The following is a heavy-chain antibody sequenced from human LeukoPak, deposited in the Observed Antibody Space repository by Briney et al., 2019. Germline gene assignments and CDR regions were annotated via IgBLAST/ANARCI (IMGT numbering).Heavy chain of an antibody. CDR2: INPNSGGT. CDR1: VYTLTGYY. CDR3: ARVYGSGSPWMNFDP. J-gene: IGHJ5*02. D-gene: IGHD3-10*01. V-gene: IGHV1-2*02. Sequence: ASVKVSRKSSVYTLTGYYMQWVRQAPGQGLEWMGLINPNSGGTNYAQNFQGRVTMTRDTTIRTAYMELRGLISDDTAVYYSARVYGSGSPWMNFDPWGEGTLGTVSS.